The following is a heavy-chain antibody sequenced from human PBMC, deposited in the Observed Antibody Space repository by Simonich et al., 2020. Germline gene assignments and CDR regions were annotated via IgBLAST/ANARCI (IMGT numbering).Heavy chain of an antibody. CDR1: GYTFTGYY. V-gene: IGHV1-2*02. D-gene: IGHD5-12*01. J-gene: IGHJ4*02. CDR2: INPNNGGT. CDR3: ASSKLATIDY. Sequence: QVQLVQSGAEVKKPGASVKVSCKASGYTFTGYYMHWVRQAPGKGLEWMGWINPNNGGTKYAKKFQGRVTMTRDTSISTAYMELSRLRSDDTAVYYCASSKLATIDYWGQGTLVTVSS.